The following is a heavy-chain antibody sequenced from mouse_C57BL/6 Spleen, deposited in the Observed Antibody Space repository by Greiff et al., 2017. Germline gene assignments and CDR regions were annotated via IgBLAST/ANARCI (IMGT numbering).Heavy chain of an antibody. Sequence: QVQLQQPGAELVMPGASVKLSCKASGYTFTSYWMHWVKQRPGQGLEWIGEIDPSDSYTNYNQKFQGKSTLTVDKSSSTSYMQLSSLISDDSAVYYCAKGITTVVHWYFDVWGTGTTVTVSS. CDR1: GYTFTSYW. V-gene: IGHV1-69*01. CDR3: AKGITTVVHWYFDV. CDR2: IDPSDSYT. D-gene: IGHD1-1*01. J-gene: IGHJ1*03.